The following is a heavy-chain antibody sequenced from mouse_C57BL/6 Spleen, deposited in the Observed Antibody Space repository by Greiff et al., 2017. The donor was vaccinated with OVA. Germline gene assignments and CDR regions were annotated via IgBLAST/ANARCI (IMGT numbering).Heavy chain of an antibody. V-gene: IGHV1-59*01. CDR1: GYTFTSYW. J-gene: IGHJ2*01. CDR2: IDPSDSYT. CDR3: ARLDY. Sequence: QVQLQQPGAELVRPGTSVKLSCKASGYTFTSYWMHWVKQRPGQGLEWIGVIDPSDSYTNYNQKFKGKATLTVDKSSSTAYMQLSSLTSEDSAVYYCARLDYWGQGTTLTVSS.